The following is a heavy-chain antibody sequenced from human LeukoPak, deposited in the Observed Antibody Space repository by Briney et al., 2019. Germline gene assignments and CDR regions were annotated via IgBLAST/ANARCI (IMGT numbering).Heavy chain of an antibody. Sequence: AGGSLRLSCAASGFTFSSYSMNWVRQAPGKGLEWIGEINHSGSTNYNPSLKSRVTISVDTSKNQFSLKLSSVTAADTAVYYCARLLVVAAYYFDYWGQGTLVTVSS. CDR3: ARLLVVAAYYFDY. J-gene: IGHJ4*02. CDR1: GFTFSSYS. CDR2: INHSGST. V-gene: IGHV4-34*01. D-gene: IGHD2-15*01.